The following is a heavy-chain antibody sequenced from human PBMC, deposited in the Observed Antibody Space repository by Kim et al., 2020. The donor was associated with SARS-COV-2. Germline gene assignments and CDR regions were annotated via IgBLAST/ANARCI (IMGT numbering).Heavy chain of an antibody. CDR3: AREEGG. D-gene: IGHD1-26*01. J-gene: IGHJ4*02. Sequence: AGNGNTKYSQKFQGRVTITRDTSASTAYMELSSLRSEDTAVYYCAREEGGWGQGTLVTVSS. V-gene: IGHV1-3*01. CDR2: AGNGNT.